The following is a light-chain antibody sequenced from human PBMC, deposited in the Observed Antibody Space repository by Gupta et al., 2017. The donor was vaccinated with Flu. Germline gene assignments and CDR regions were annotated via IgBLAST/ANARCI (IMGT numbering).Light chain of an antibody. J-gene: IGKJ4*01. CDR2: AAS. V-gene: IGKV1D-12*01. CDR1: QGISSA. CDR3: QQANSFPLT. Sequence: DIQMTQSPSSVSASIGDRVTITCRASQGISSALAWYQQQPGKAPKLLIYAASSLQRGVPSRFSGSGSGTDFTLTISSLQPEDSATYYCQQANSFPLTFGGGTKVEIK.